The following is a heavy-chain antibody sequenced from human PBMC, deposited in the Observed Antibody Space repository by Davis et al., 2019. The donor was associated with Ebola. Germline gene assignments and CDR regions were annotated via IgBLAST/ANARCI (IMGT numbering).Heavy chain of an antibody. Sequence: PGGSLRLSCATSGFTFSSYWMTWVRQAPGRGLEWVANIKQDGSETYYGDSVKGRFTISRDNAKNSLYLQINSLRAEDTAVYYCARAGATYWKDWGQGTLVTVSS. D-gene: IGHD1-1*01. CDR1: GFTFSSYW. CDR3: ARAGATYWKD. CDR2: IKQDGSET. J-gene: IGHJ4*02. V-gene: IGHV3-7*01.